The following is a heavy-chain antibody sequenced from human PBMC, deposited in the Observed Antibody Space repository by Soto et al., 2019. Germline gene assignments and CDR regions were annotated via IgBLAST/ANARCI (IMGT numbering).Heavy chain of an antibody. Sequence: QVQLVESGGGVVQPGRSLRLSCAASGFSFSRYGMNWVRQAPGKGLEWVSIIWYDGSDKYYADSVKGRFTISRDNSKNTLYLQMNSLRAEDTAVYYCATATGGYGPLDYWGQGTLVTVSS. CDR1: GFSFSRYG. D-gene: IGHD5-12*01. CDR3: ATATGGYGPLDY. CDR2: IWYDGSDK. V-gene: IGHV3-33*01. J-gene: IGHJ4*02.